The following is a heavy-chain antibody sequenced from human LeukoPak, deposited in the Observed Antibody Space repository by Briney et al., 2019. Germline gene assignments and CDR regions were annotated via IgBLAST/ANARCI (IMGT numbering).Heavy chain of an antibody. Sequence: SETLSLTCTVSGGSISSYYWSWIRQPPGKGLEWIGYIYYSGSTNYNPSLKSRVTISVDTSKNQFSLKLSSVTAADTAVYYCARVVYGDPFPNDYWGQGTLVTVSS. CDR3: ARVVYGDPFPNDY. CDR1: GGSISSYY. J-gene: IGHJ4*02. D-gene: IGHD4-17*01. CDR2: IYYSGST. V-gene: IGHV4-59*01.